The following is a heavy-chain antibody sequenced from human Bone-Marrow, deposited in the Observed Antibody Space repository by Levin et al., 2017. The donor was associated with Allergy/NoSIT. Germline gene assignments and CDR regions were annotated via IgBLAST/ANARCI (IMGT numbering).Heavy chain of an antibody. CDR3: ARDYCNSTSCYPYYFYIDV. V-gene: IGHV1-69*13. D-gene: IGHD2-2*01. Sequence: GASVKVSCKASGGTFSDYPITWVRQAPGQGLEWMGGIIPIFGTANYAQKFQGRVTITADEYTSTAYMELSSLRSEDTAMYYCARDYCNSTSCYPYYFYIDVWGKGTTVTVSS. J-gene: IGHJ6*03. CDR2: IIPIFGTA. CDR1: GGTFSDYP.